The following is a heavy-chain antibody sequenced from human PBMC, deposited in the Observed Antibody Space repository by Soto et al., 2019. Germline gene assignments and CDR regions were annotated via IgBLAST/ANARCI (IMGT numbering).Heavy chain of an antibody. V-gene: IGHV3-33*01. J-gene: IGHJ4*02. CDR2: IWYDGSNK. Sequence: QVQLVESGGGVVQPGRSLRLSCAASGFTFSSYGMHWVRQAPGKGLEWVAVIWYDGSNKYYADSVKGRFTISRDNSKNTLYLQMNSLRAEDTAVYYCARETGFGWFGELDYWGQGTLVTVSS. D-gene: IGHD3-10*01. CDR3: ARETGFGWFGELDY. CDR1: GFTFSSYG.